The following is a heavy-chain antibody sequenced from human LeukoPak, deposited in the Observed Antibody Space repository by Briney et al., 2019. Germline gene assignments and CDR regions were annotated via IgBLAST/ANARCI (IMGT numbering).Heavy chain of an antibody. J-gene: IGHJ4*02. CDR2: ISGNGEST. D-gene: IGHD3-22*01. CDR1: GFTFSRHS. CDR3: VRNYYATSADYDY. Sequence: PGGSLRLSCSASGFTFSRHSMNWVRQAPGKGLEYVSAISGNGESTCYADSVKDRFSISRDNSKNTLYLQMRSLRDEDTAVYYCVRNYYATSADYDYWGQGTPVTVSS. V-gene: IGHV3-64D*06.